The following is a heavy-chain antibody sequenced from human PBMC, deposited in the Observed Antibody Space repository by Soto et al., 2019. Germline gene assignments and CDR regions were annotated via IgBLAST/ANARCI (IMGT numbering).Heavy chain of an antibody. V-gene: IGHV1-18*04. CDR2: ISAYNGNT. CDR1: GYTFTSYG. J-gene: IGHJ3*02. CDR3: ARGWHRVLRFLEWLPKGDDAFDI. D-gene: IGHD3-3*01. Sequence: ASVKVSCKASGYTFTSYGISWVRQAPGQGLEWMGWISAYNGNTNYAQKIQGRVTMTTDTSTSTAYMELRSLRSDDTAVYYCARGWHRVLRFLEWLPKGDDAFDIWGQGTMVTVSS.